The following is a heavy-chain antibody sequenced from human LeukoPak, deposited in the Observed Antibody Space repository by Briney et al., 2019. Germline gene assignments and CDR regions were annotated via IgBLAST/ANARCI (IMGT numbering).Heavy chain of an antibody. CDR1: GYSFTSYW. CDR2: IYPGDSDT. J-gene: IGHJ4*02. Sequence: RGESLKISCKGSGYSFTSYWIGWVRQMPGKGLEWMGIIYPGDSDTRYGPSFQGQVTISADKSISTAYLQWSSLKASDTAMYYCARPPDDYSGSSHFDYWGQGTLVTVSS. D-gene: IGHD1-26*01. CDR3: ARPPDDYSGSSHFDY. V-gene: IGHV5-51*01.